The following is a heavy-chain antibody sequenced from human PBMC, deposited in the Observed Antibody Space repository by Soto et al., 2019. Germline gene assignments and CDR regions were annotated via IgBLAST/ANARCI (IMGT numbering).Heavy chain of an antibody. J-gene: IGHJ5*02. V-gene: IGHV4-61*05. CDR1: GGSISSSGCY. CDR2: IYYSGST. Sequence: PSETLSLTCTVSGGSISSSGCYWGWIRQPPGKGLEWIGNIYYSGSTNYNPSLKSRVTISVDTSKNQFSLKLSSVTAADTAVYYCARHSGGNPAVIVDPWGQGTLVTVSS. D-gene: IGHD2-15*01. CDR3: ARHSGGNPAVIVDP.